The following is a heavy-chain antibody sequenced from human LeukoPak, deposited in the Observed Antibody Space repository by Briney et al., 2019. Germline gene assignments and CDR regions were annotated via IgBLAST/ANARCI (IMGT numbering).Heavy chain of an antibody. CDR1: GFTFGHHF. CDR2: INPDGSIK. D-gene: IGHD3-16*01. J-gene: IGHJ4*02. V-gene: IGHV3-7*01. Sequence: RTGGPLRLSCVASGFTFGHHFMSWVRQAPGGGLEWVANINPDGSIKFHADSVKGRFTISRDNARNSVYLQMNSLRGEDTAVYYCARAVDVADYWGQGTLVAVSS. CDR3: ARAVDVADY.